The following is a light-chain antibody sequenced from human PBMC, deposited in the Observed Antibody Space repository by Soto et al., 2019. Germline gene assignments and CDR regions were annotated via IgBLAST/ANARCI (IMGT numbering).Light chain of an antibody. V-gene: IGLV2-14*03. J-gene: IGLJ2*01. CDR3: SSYTSSTIL. CDR1: SSDADAYNY. CDR2: DVS. Sequence: QSALTQPASVSGSPGQSIIISCTGTSSDADAYNYVSWYQHHPGKAPKLLIYDVSNRPSGISNRFSGSKSGNTASLTISGLQPEDEAYYFCSSYTSSTILFGGGTKVTVL.